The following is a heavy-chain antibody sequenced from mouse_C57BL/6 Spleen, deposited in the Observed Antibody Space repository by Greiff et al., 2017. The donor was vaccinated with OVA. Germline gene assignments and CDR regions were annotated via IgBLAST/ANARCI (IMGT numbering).Heavy chain of an antibody. D-gene: IGHD2-3*01. V-gene: IGHV1-69*01. CDR2: IDPSDSYT. CDR3: AIGNDGYFDY. Sequence: QVQLQQPGAELVMPGASVKLSCKASGYTFTSYWMHWVKQRPGQGLEWIGEIDPSDSYTNYNQKFKGKSTLTVDKSSSTAYMQLSSLTSEDSAVYYCAIGNDGYFDYWGQGTTLTVSS. CDR1: GYTFTSYW. J-gene: IGHJ2*01.